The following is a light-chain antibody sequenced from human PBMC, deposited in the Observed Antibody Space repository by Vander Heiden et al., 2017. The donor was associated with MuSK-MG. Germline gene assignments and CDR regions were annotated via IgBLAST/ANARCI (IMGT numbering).Light chain of an antibody. CDR1: QSVNNN. Sequence: ELVLTQSPATLSLSPGASAPLSCRASQSVNNNLDWYQQKPGQAHRLLIYGASSRAYGIPDRFSGSGSGTEFTLTSSSRQSEDCAFYYWQPYNDLWTFGQGTKVEIK. CDR2: GAS. CDR3: QPYNDLWT. V-gene: IGKV3-15*01. J-gene: IGKJ1*01.